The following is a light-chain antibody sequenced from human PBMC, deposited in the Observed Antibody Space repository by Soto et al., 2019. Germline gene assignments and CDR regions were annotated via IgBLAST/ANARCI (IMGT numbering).Light chain of an antibody. CDR1: QSVTNY. CDR2: DAS. J-gene: IGKJ1*01. V-gene: IGKV3-11*01. CDR3: QQYGSPWT. Sequence: EIFLTQSPDTLALSPGDRSTLSCRATQSVTNYIAWYQQRPGQAPRLLIYDASNRASGVPAKFSGSGSGTDFTLTISRLEPEDFAVYYCQQYGSPWTFGQGTKVDIK.